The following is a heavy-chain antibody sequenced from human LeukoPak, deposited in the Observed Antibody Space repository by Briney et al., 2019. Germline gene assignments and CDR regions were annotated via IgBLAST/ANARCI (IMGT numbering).Heavy chain of an antibody. V-gene: IGHV3-21*01. CDR1: GFTFSSYS. D-gene: IGHD6-19*01. CDR2: ISSSSSYI. CDR3: AKALPGYSSGWYTAYAFDI. J-gene: IGHJ3*02. Sequence: GGSLRLSCAASGFTFSSYSMNWVRQAPGKGLEWVSSISSSSSYIYYADSVKGRFTISRDNARNSLYLQMNSLRAEDTAVYYCAKALPGYSSGWYTAYAFDIWGQGTMVTVSS.